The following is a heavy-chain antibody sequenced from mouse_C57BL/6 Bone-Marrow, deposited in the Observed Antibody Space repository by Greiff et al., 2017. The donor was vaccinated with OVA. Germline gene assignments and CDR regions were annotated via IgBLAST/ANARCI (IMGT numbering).Heavy chain of an antibody. D-gene: IGHD4-1*01. J-gene: IGHJ2*01. CDR1: GYTFTSYG. CDR3: ARSGNWDVNY. Sequence: VKLVESGAELARPGASVKLSCKASGYTFTSYGISWVKQRTGQGLEWIGEIYPRSGNTYYNEKFKGKATLTADKSSSTAYMELRSLTSEDSAVYFCARSGNWDVNYWGQGTTLTVSS. V-gene: IGHV1-81*01. CDR2: IYPRSGNT.